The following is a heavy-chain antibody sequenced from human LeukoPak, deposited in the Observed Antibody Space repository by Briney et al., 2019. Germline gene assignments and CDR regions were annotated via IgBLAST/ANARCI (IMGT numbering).Heavy chain of an antibody. Sequence: ASVKVSCKASGGTFSSYAISWVRQAPGQGLEWMGGIIPIFGTANYAQKFQGRVTITADKSTSTAYMELSSLRVEDTAVYYCAKSSDLLTGYYSYFEYWGHGTLVTVAS. D-gene: IGHD3-9*01. CDR1: GGTFSSYA. V-gene: IGHV1-69*06. CDR3: AKSSDLLTGYYSYFEY. CDR2: IIPIFGTA. J-gene: IGHJ4*01.